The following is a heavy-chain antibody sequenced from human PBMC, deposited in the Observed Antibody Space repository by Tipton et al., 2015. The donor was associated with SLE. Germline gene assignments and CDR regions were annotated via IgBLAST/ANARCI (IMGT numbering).Heavy chain of an antibody. J-gene: IGHJ4*02. Sequence: RSLRLSCTVSGFSFSSYGMHWVRQAPGKGLEWVAVIWHDGSNEDFADSVKGRFTISRDNSKNTLYLEMNSLRPEDTAIYYCASLLGSSSGLTDYWGQGTQVTVSS. V-gene: IGHV3-33*03. CDR1: GFSFSSYG. D-gene: IGHD6-6*01. CDR2: IWHDGSNE. CDR3: ASLLGSSSGLTDY.